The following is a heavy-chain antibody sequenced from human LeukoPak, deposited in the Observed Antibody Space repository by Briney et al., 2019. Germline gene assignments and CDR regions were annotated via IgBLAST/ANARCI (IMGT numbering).Heavy chain of an antibody. CDR3: ARAGDDYGDYWAYYYYYMDV. Sequence: ASVKVSCKASGYTFTSYYMHWVRQAPGQGLEWMGIINPSGGSTSYAQKFQGRVTMTRDMSTSTVYMELSSLRSEDTAVYYCARAGDDYGDYWAYYYYYMDVWGKGTTVTVSS. D-gene: IGHD4-17*01. CDR2: INPSGGST. J-gene: IGHJ6*03. V-gene: IGHV1-46*01. CDR1: GYTFTSYY.